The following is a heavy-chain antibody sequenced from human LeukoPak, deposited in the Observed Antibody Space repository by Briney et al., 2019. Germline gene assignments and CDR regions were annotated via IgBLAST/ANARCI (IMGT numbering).Heavy chain of an antibody. CDR1: GGSISSGDYY. CDR3: ARDEIGYCSGGSCYSGH. CDR2: IYYSGST. V-gene: IGHV4-30-4*01. Sequence: SQTLSLTCTVSGGSISSGDYYWSWIRQPPGKGLEWIGYIYYSGSTYYNPSLKSRVTISVDTSKNQFSLKLSSVTAADTAVYYCARDEIGYCSGGSCYSGHWGQGTLVTVSS. J-gene: IGHJ4*02. D-gene: IGHD2-15*01.